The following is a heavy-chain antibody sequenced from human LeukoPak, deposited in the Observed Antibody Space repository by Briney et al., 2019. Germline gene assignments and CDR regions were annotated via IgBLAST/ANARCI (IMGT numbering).Heavy chain of an antibody. D-gene: IGHD6-13*01. CDR2: ISSSGSTI. Sequence: GGSLRLSCAASGFTFSSYEMNWVRQAPGKGLEWVSYISSSGSTIYYADSVKGRFTISRDNAKNSLYLQMNSLRAEDTAVYYCARELTAAARLGAFDIWGQGTMVTVSS. CDR1: GFTFSSYE. CDR3: ARELTAAARLGAFDI. J-gene: IGHJ3*02. V-gene: IGHV3-48*03.